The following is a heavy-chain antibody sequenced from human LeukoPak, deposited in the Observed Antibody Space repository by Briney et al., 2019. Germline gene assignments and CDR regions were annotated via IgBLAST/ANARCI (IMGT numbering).Heavy chain of an antibody. CDR2: ISGSGGST. D-gene: IGHD1-26*01. CDR3: ARALSSEWELLLDY. J-gene: IGHJ4*02. CDR1: GFTFSSYA. Sequence: GGSLRLSCAASGFTFSSYAMSWVRQAPGKGLEWVSAISGSGGSTYYADSVKGRFTISRDNSKNTLYLQMNSLRAEDTAVYYCARALSSEWELLLDYWGQGTLVTVSS. V-gene: IGHV3-23*01.